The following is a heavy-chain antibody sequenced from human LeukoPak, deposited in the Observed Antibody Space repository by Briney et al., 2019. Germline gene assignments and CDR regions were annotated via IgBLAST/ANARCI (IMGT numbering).Heavy chain of an antibody. CDR1: GFTFSSYG. CDR2: IRYDGSNK. D-gene: IGHD3-22*01. J-gene: IGHJ4*02. Sequence: HPGGSLRLSCAASGFTFSSYGMHWVRQAPGKGLEWVAFIRYDGSNKYYADSVKGRFTISRDNSKNTLYLQMNSLRAEDTAVYYCAKPRHYYDSSGYYPYWGQGTLVTVSS. CDR3: AKPRHYYDSSGYYPY. V-gene: IGHV3-30*02.